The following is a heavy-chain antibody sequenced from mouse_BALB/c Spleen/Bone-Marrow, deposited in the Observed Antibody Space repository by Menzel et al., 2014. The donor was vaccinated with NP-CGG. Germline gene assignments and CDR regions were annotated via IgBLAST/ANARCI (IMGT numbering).Heavy chain of an antibody. Sequence: VQLQQSGAELVRPGSSVKISCKSSGYAFSTYWINWVKQRPGQGLEWIGQIYPGDGDTDFNGKFKGKATLTADRSSNTAYMEFSSLTSEDSAVYFCARGGISVDYWGQGTLSQSPQ. CDR3: ARGGISVDY. CDR2: IYPGDGDT. V-gene: IGHV1-80*01. J-gene: IGHJ2*01. CDR1: GYAFSTYW.